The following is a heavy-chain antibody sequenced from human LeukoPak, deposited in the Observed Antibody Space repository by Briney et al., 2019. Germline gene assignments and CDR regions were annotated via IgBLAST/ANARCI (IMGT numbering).Heavy chain of an antibody. D-gene: IGHD4-17*01. V-gene: IGHV3-23*01. J-gene: IGHJ4*02. CDR1: GFTFSTNA. CDR3: AREAVTRNYFDY. Sequence: GGSLRLSCAASGFTFSTNAMSWVRQAPGKGLEWVSGILGSGSSTYYADSVKGRFTISRDNSKNTLYLQMNSLRAEDTAVYYCAREAVTRNYFDYWGQGTLVTVSS. CDR2: ILGSGSST.